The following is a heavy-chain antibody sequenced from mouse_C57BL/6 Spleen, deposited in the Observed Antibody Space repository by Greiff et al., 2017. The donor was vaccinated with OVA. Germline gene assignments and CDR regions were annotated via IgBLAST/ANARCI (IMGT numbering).Heavy chain of an antibody. CDR3: ARAQSHWYFDV. V-gene: IGHV5-4*03. CDR1: GFTFSSYA. D-gene: IGHD3-1*01. CDR2: ISDGGSYT. J-gene: IGHJ1*03. Sequence: EVMLVESGGGLVKPGGSLKLSCAASGFTFSSYAMSWVRQTPEKRLEWVATISDGGSYTSYPDNVKGRFTISRDNAKNNLYLQMSHLKSEDTAMYYCARAQSHWYFDVWGTGTTVTVSS.